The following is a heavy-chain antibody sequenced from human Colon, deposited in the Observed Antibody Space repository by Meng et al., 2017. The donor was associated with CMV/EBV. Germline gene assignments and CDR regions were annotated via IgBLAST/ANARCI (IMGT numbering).Heavy chain of an antibody. Sequence: GESLKISCAASGFTFSSYGMHWVRQAPGRGPELVAHIKEDGSEKYFVASVKGRCTISRDNAKNSLYLQIHSLRVEDTAVYYCARDPYIKAFDLWGQGTMVTVSS. CDR2: IKEDGSEK. CDR1: GFTFSSYG. J-gene: IGHJ3*01. V-gene: IGHV3-7*01. D-gene: IGHD4-11*01. CDR3: ARDPYIKAFDL.